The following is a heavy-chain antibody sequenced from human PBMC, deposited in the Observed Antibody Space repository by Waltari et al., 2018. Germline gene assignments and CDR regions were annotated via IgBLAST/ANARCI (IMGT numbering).Heavy chain of an antibody. CDR1: GGSFSGYY. J-gene: IGHJ4*02. CDR3: ARGYYSNYHYFDY. CDR2: INHSGST. Sequence: QVQLQQWGAGLLKPSETLSLTCAVYGGSFSGYYWSWIRQPPGKGLEWIGEINHSGSTIYHPSLKSRVTISVDTSKNQFSLKLSSVTAADTAVYYCARGYYSNYHYFDYWGQGTLVTVSS. V-gene: IGHV4-34*01. D-gene: IGHD4-4*01.